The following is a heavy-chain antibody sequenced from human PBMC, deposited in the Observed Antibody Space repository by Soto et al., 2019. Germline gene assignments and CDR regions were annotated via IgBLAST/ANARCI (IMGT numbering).Heavy chain of an antibody. J-gene: IGHJ4*02. D-gene: IGHD6-13*01. CDR2: IKSGGDDT. Sequence: EVQLLESGGGLVQPGGSLRLSCAASGFTFSTYAMSWVRQAPGKGLEWVSAIKSGGDDTYYADSAKGRFTISRDNSRNTLYLQMNSLRAEDTALYYCAKLPHSNSWNLGYWGQGTLVTVSS. CDR3: AKLPHSNSWNLGY. V-gene: IGHV3-23*01. CDR1: GFTFSTYA.